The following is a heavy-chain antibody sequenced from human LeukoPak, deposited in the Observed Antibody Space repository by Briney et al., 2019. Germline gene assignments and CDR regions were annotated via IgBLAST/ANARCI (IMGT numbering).Heavy chain of an antibody. D-gene: IGHD1-26*01. V-gene: IGHV1-69*05. Sequence: ASVKVSCKASGGTFSSYAISWVRQAPGQGLEWMGGIIPIFGTANYAQKFQGRVTITTDESTSTAYMELSSLRSEDTAVYYCARVGLRMGVYYFDYWGQGTLVTVSS. CDR2: IIPIFGTA. J-gene: IGHJ4*02. CDR3: ARVGLRMGVYYFDY. CDR1: GGTFSSYA.